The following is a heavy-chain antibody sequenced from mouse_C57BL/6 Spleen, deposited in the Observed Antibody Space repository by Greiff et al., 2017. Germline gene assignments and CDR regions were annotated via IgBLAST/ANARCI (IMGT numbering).Heavy chain of an antibody. J-gene: IGHJ4*01. CDR2: ISYDGSN. D-gene: IGHD2-12*01. Sequence: DVQLQESGPGLVKPSQSLSLTCSVTGYSITSGYYWNWIRQFPGNKLEWMGYISYDGSNNYNPSLKNRISITRDTSKNQFFLKLNSVTTEDTATYYCARGYLYAMDYWGQGTSVTVSS. CDR3: ARGYLYAMDY. CDR1: GYSITSGYY. V-gene: IGHV3-6*01.